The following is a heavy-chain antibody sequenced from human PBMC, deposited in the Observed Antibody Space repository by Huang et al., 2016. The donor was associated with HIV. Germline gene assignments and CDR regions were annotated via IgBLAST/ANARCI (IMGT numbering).Heavy chain of an antibody. CDR2: MRSNDYSETT. CDR3: TRDSVYPNYYDGSGFYFDY. D-gene: IGHD3-22*01. Sequence: EVQFVESGGGLVKPGRSLRLSCTASGFTFGNYGMSWFRQAQGKGLEWVEFMRSNDYSETTEYATSVKGRFTISRDDSKSIAYLQMNSLKPEDTAVYYCTRDSVYPNYYDGSGFYFDYWGQGTLVTVSS. CDR1: GFTFGNYG. J-gene: IGHJ4*02. V-gene: IGHV3-49*05.